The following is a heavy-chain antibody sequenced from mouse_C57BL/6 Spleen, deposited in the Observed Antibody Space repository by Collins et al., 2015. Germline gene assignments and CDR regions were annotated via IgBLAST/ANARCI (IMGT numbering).Heavy chain of an antibody. J-gene: IGHJ4*01. CDR3: ANGGTTAYYALDY. D-gene: IGHD1-2*01. V-gene: IGHV1-74*01. Sequence: QVQLQQPGAELVKPGASVKVSCKASGYTFTSYWMHWVKQRPGQGLEWIGRIHPSDSDSNYNQKFKGKATLTVDKSSSTAYMQLSSLASEDSAVYYCANGGTTAYYALDYWGQGTSVTVSS. CDR1: GYTFTSYW. CDR2: IHPSDSDS.